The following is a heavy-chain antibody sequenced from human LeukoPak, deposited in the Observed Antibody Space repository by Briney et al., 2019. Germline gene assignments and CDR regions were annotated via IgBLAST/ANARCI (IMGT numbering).Heavy chain of an antibody. J-gene: IGHJ3*02. V-gene: IGHV3-7*01. Sequence: SGGSLRLSCAASGFTVSSYAMSWVRQAPGKGLEWVANIKQDGSDKYYVDSVRGRFTISRDNAKNSVYLQMNSLRAEDTAVYYCAREGDAFDIWGQGTMVTVSS. CDR2: IKQDGSDK. CDR3: AREGDAFDI. CDR1: GFTVSSYA.